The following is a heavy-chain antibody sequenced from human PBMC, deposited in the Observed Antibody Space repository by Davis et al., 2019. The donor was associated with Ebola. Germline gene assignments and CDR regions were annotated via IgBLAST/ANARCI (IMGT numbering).Heavy chain of an antibody. D-gene: IGHD6-6*01. V-gene: IGHV1-3*01. CDR3: AREGQLWPLVWYGMDV. J-gene: IGHJ6*02. Sequence: ASVKVSCKASGYTFTSYDINWVRQATGQGLEWMGWINAGNGNTKYSQKFQGRVTITRDTSASTAYMELSSLRSEDTAVYYCAREGQLWPLVWYGMDVWGQGTTVTVSS. CDR1: GYTFTSYD. CDR2: INAGNGNT.